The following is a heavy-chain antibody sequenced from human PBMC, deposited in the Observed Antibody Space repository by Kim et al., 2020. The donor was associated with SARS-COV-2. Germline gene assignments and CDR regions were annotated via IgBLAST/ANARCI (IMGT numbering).Heavy chain of an antibody. V-gene: IGHV1-46*01. Sequence: QKFPGRVTMNRDTSTSTVYMELSSLRSEDTAVYYCARVKVGIAAAGLFDYWGQGTLVTVSS. CDR3: ARVKVGIAAAGLFDY. D-gene: IGHD6-13*01. J-gene: IGHJ4*02.